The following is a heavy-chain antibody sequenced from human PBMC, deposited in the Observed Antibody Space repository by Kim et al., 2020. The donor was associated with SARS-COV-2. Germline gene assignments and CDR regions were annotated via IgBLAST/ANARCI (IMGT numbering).Heavy chain of an antibody. CDR2: ISYGSTYI. CDR1: GFSFSTYC. J-gene: IGHJ4*02. V-gene: IGHV3-21*01. CDR3: SRAQGIGNYHFDS. D-gene: IGHD1-7*01. Sequence: GGSLRLSCVGSGFSFSTYCMNWVRLAPGKGLEWVSSISYGSTYIYYADSVKGRFTISRDDAANSLFLQMDSLRAEDSAIYYCSRAQGIGNYHFDSWRQGT.